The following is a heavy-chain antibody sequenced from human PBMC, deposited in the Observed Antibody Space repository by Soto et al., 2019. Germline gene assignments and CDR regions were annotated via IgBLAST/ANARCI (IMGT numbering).Heavy chain of an antibody. CDR1: GFAFSDFW. J-gene: IGHJ4*02. D-gene: IGHD7-27*01. Sequence: GGSLRLSCAASGFAFSDFWMTWVRQAPGKGLESVANIRSDGGEKNYVDSVKGRFTISRDNAKNSLFLQMNDLRVDDTAIYYCAKDMWGPVNWGQGTLVTVSS. CDR3: AKDMWGPVN. V-gene: IGHV3-7*03. CDR2: IRSDGGEK.